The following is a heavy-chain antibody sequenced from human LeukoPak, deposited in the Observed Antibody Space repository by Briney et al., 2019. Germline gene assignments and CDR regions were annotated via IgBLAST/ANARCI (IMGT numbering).Heavy chain of an antibody. D-gene: IGHD3-10*01. J-gene: IGHJ4*02. CDR1: GYTLTELS. CDR3: ARGSSGSAPISADY. CDR2: FDPEDGET. V-gene: IGHV1-24*01. Sequence: ASVNVSCKVSGYTLTELSMHWVRQAPGKGLEWMGGFDPEDGETIFAQKVQGRVTMTTYTSNTTAYMELRSLRSDDTAVYYCARGSSGSAPISADYWGQGTLVIVSS.